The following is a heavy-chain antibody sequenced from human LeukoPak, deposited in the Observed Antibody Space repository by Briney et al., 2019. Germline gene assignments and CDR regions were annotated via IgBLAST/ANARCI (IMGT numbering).Heavy chain of an antibody. CDR3: ARDFIDGAFDI. J-gene: IGHJ3*02. V-gene: IGHV4-61*01. CDR2: IYYSGST. CDR1: GGSVSSGSYY. D-gene: IGHD5-24*01. Sequence: PSETLSLTCTVSGGSVSSGSYYWSWVRQPPGKGLEWIGYIYYSGSTNYNPSLKSRVTISVDTSKNQFSLKLSSVTAADTAVYYCARDFIDGAFDIWGQGTMVTVSS.